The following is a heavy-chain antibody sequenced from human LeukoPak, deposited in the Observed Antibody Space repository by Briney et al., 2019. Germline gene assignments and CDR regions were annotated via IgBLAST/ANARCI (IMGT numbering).Heavy chain of an antibody. J-gene: IGHJ4*02. CDR1: GGSFSGYY. CDR2: INHSGST. D-gene: IGHD2-2*01. V-gene: IGHV4-34*01. CDR3: ARRYLGVPAAMPEN. Sequence: SETLPLTCAVYGGSFSGYYWSWIRQPPGKGLEWIGEINHSGSTNYNPSLKSRVTISVDTSKNQFSLKLSSVTAADTAVYYCARRYLGVPAAMPENWGQGTLVTVSS.